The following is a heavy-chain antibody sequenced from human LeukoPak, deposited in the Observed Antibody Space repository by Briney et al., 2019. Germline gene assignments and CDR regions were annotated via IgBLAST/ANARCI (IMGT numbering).Heavy chain of an antibody. Sequence: GGSLRLSCAASGFTFSSYTMNWVRQAAGKGLEWVSYISTSGGTRFYADSVKGRFTISRDNAENSLYLRMNSLRAEDTAVYFCARFEHCSGGSCQLNAFDIWGQGTMVTVSS. V-gene: IGHV3-48*01. CDR1: GFTFSSYT. CDR2: ISTSGGTR. CDR3: ARFEHCSGGSCQLNAFDI. D-gene: IGHD2-15*01. J-gene: IGHJ3*02.